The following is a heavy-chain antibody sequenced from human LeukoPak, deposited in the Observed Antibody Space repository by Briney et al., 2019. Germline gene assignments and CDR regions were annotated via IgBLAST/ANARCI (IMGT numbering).Heavy chain of an antibody. J-gene: IGHJ4*02. CDR3: AKLAPAPIDY. Sequence: GGSLRLSCAASGFTFSSYSMNWVRQAPGKGLEWVAVISYDGSNKYYADSVKGRFTISRDNSKNTLYLQMNSLRAKDTAVYYCAKLAPAPIDYWGQGTLVTVSS. V-gene: IGHV3-30*18. CDR2: ISYDGSNK. CDR1: GFTFSSYS.